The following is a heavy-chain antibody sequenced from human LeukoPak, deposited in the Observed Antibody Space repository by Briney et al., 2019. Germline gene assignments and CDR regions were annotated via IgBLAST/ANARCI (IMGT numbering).Heavy chain of an antibody. J-gene: IGHJ4*02. CDR1: GFTFSGSA. CDR3: TRDLRYYFDY. V-gene: IGHV3-73*01. Sequence: GGSLRLSCAASGFTFSGSAMNWVRQASGKGLEWVGRITSKANNYATAYGAAVKGRFTISRDDSKNTAYLQMNSLKTEDTAVYYCTRDLRYYFDYWGQGTLVTVSS. CDR2: ITSKANNYAT.